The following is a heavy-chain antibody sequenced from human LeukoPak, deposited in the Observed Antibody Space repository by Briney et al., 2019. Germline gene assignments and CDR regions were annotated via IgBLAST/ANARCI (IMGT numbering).Heavy chain of an antibody. Sequence: GGSLRLSCEASGFPFNAYWMTWVRQAPGKGLEWVAYIRQDGDTKYYVDSVKGRFTISRDNAMNSLYLQMNSLRAEDTAIYYCARSLPYGTTWYGRSDFWGQGTLVTVSS. CDR3: ARSLPYGTTWYGRSDF. CDR2: IRQDGDTK. D-gene: IGHD6-13*01. V-gene: IGHV3-7*03. J-gene: IGHJ4*02. CDR1: GFPFNAYW.